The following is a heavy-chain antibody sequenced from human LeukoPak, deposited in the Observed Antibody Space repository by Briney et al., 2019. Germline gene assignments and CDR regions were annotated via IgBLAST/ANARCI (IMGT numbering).Heavy chain of an antibody. J-gene: IGHJ3*02. CDR2: INAGNGNT. CDR1: GYTFTSYA. V-gene: IGHV1-3*03. CDR3: ARESVSGSYYYAFDI. Sequence: GASVKVSCKASGYTFTSYAMHWVRQAPGQRLEWMGWINAGNGNTKYSQEFQGRVTITRDTSASTAYMELSSLRSEDMAVYYCARESVSGSYYYAFDIWGQGTMVTVSS. D-gene: IGHD3-10*01.